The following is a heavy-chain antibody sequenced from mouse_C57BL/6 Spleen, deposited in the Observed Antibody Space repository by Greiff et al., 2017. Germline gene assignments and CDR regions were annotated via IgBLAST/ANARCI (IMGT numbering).Heavy chain of an antibody. J-gene: IGHJ3*01. CDR2: IDPENGDT. Sequence: VQLKQSGAELVRPGASVKLSCTASGFNIKDDYMHWVKQRPEQGLEWIGWIDPENGDTEYASKFPGKATTTADTSSNPDYLQVSSLTSEDTAVYYCTTYSIFAYWGQGTLVTVSA. CDR3: TTYSIFAY. D-gene: IGHD2-5*01. CDR1: GFNIKDDY. V-gene: IGHV14-4*01.